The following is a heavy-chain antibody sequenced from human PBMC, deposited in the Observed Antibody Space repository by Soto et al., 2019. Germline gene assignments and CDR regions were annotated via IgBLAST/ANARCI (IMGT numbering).Heavy chain of an antibody. Sequence: QLQLQESGSGLVTPSHTLSLTCTVSGGSISNAAYSWSWIRQPPGKGLEWIGYIYPSGMPFYNPSLRSRVTISIDRSNVQFSLNLKSVTAADTAVYYCARERGGYGLFDSWGQGTLVTVSS. CDR2: IYPSGMP. CDR3: ARERGGYGLFDS. J-gene: IGHJ4*02. V-gene: IGHV4-30-2*01. D-gene: IGHD5-18*01. CDR1: GGSISNAAYS.